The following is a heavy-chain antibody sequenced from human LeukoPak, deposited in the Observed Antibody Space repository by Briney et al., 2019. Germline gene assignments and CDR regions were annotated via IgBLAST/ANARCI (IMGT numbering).Heavy chain of an antibody. Sequence: PSETLSLTCTVSGGSISSYYWSWIRQPPGKGLEWIGYIYYSGSTNYNSSLKSRVTISVDTSKNQFSLRLSSVTAADTAVYYCARVTGYMIEDYFDYWGHGILVTVSS. J-gene: IGHJ4*01. D-gene: IGHD3-22*01. CDR3: ARVTGYMIEDYFDY. V-gene: IGHV4-59*01. CDR2: IYYSGST. CDR1: GGSISSYY.